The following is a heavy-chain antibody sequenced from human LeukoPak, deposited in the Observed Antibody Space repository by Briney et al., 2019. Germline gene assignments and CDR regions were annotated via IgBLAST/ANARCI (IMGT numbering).Heavy chain of an antibody. CDR3: ARGPGCYDSSGLIH. Sequence: KPSETLSLTCAVYGGSFSGYYWSWIRQPPGKGLEWIGEINHSGSTNYNPSLKSRVTISVDTSKNQFSLKLSSVTAADTAVYYCARGPGCYDSSGLIHWGQGTLVTVSS. CDR2: INHSGST. D-gene: IGHD3-22*01. V-gene: IGHV4-34*01. J-gene: IGHJ4*02. CDR1: GGSFSGYY.